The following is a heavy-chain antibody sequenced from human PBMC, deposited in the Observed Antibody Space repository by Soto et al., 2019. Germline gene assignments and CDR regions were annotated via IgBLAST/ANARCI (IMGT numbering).Heavy chain of an antibody. CDR2: FDPEDGET. CDR1: GYTLTELS. V-gene: IGHV1-24*01. D-gene: IGHD5-12*01. J-gene: IGHJ4*02. CDR3: ASDLSGDPGYNGDY. Sequence: ASVKVSCKVSGYTLTELSMHWVRQAPGKGLEWMGGFDPEDGETIYAQKFQGRVTMTEDTSTDTAHMELSSMRSEDTAVYYCASDLSGDPGYNGDYWGQGTLVTVSS.